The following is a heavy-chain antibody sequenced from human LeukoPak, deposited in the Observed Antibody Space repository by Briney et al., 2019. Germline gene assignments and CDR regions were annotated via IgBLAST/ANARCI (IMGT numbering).Heavy chain of an antibody. CDR1: GYTFTSYD. J-gene: IGHJ6*03. V-gene: IGHV1-8*01. CDR3: ARGWPFYYMDV. CDR2: MNPNSGNT. Sequence: ASVKVSCKASGYTFTSYDINWVRQATGQGLAWMGWMNPNSGNTGYAQKFQGRVTMTRNTSISTAYMEVSSLRSEDTAVYYCARGWPFYYMDVWGKGTTVTVSS. D-gene: IGHD5-12*01.